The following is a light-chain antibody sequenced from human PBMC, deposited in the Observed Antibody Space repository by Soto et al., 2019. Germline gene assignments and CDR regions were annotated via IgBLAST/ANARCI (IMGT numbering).Light chain of an antibody. V-gene: IGKV3D-15*01. CDR2: GIS. Sequence: EIVLTQSPGTLSLSPGEGATLACRASQSIPTTYFAWYQQKPGQAPRLLIYGISTRATGIPDRFSGSGSGTEFTLTISSLQSEDFAVYYCQQYDKWPITFGQGTRLEMK. CDR3: QQYDKWPIT. J-gene: IGKJ5*01. CDR1: QSIPTTY.